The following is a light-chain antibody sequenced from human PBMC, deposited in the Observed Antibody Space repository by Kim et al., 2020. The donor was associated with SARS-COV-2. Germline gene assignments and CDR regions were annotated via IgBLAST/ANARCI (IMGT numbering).Light chain of an antibody. V-gene: IGKV3-20*01. J-gene: IGKJ4*02. CDR2: DSS. CDR3: QQYATSPLT. CDR1: QSVGKNY. Sequence: APGERATLSGRASQSVGKNYLAWFQQKPGQTPRLLIYDSSTRATGIPDSFSGSGSGTDFTLTITRVEPEDFAVYYCQQYATSPLTFGGGTKVDIK.